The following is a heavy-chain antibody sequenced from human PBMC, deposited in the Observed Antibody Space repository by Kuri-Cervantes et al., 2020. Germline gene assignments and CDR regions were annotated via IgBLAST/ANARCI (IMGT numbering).Heavy chain of an antibody. CDR3: AKDAIAVAGTGFDY. D-gene: IGHD6-19*01. Sequence: GESLKISCAASGFTFSSYGMHWVRQAPGKGLEWVAVKSYDGSNKYYADSVKGRFTISRDNSKNTLYLQMNSLRAEDTALYYCAKDAIAVAGTGFDYWGQGTLVTVSS. CDR1: GFTFSSYG. V-gene: IGHV3-30*18. J-gene: IGHJ4*02. CDR2: KSYDGSNK.